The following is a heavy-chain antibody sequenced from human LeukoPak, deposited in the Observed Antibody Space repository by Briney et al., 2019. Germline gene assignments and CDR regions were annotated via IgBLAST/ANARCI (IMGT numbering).Heavy chain of an antibody. J-gene: IGHJ5*02. CDR1: GDSISLYY. D-gene: IGHD6-19*01. V-gene: IGHV4-59*12. CDR3: ARRYSSQAGWFDP. Sequence: PSETLSLTCTVSGDSISLYYWTWIRQSPGRGLEWIGYINYNGNNGYSNYNPSLKSRVTISVDTSKNQFSLKLSSVTAADTAVYYCARRYSSQAGWFDPWGQGTLVTVSS. CDR2: INYNGNNGYS.